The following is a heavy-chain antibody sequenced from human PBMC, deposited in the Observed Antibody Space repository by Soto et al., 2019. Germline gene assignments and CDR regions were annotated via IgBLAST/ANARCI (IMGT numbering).Heavy chain of an antibody. J-gene: IGHJ4*02. Sequence: EVQLVESGGGLVQPGGSLKLSCAASGFTFSGSEMEWVRQASGKGLEGVGRVRTKADSYATEYAASVKGRFTISGDDSKNTAYRQMNSLKADNAAVYYGWATTGFDYWGQGTLVTVSS. CDR3: WATTGFDY. D-gene: IGHD4-17*01. CDR2: VRTKADSYAT. V-gene: IGHV3-73*01. CDR1: GFTFSGSE.